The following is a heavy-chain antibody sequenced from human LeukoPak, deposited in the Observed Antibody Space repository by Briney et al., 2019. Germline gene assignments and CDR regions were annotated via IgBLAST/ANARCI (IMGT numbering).Heavy chain of an antibody. CDR1: GFTFSSYA. J-gene: IGHJ6*02. V-gene: IGHV3-23*01. D-gene: IGHD6-19*01. Sequence: GGSLRPSCAASGFTFSSYAMSWVRQAPGKGLEWVSAISGSGGSTYYADSVKGRFTISRDNSKNTLYLQMNSLRAEDTAVYYCAKTEGIAVAAGMDVWGQGTTVTVSS. CDR3: AKTEGIAVAAGMDV. CDR2: ISGSGGST.